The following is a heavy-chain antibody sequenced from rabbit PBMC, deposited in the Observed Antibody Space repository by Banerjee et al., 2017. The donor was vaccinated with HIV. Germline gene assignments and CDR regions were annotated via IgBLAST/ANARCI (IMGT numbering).Heavy chain of an antibody. Sequence: QEQLEESGGDLVKPGASLTLTCTASGFSFSSSYYMCWVRQAPGKGLEWIACINTSSGNTVYATWAKGRFTISKTSSTTVTLQMASLTAADTATYFCARDTYGFAGYVSFYFSLWGQGTLVTVS. CDR2: INTSSGNT. V-gene: IGHV1S45*01. J-gene: IGHJ4*01. D-gene: IGHD6-1*01. CDR1: GFSFSSSYY. CDR3: ARDTYGFAGYVSFYFSL.